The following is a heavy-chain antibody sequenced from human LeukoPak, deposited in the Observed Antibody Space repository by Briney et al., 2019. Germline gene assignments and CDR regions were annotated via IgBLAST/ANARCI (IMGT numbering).Heavy chain of an antibody. V-gene: IGHV3-53*04. CDR3: ARASYCSGGSCYSGYYYYGMDV. D-gene: IGHD2-15*01. CDR1: GFTVSSNY. Sequence: GGSLRLSCAASGFTVSSNYMSWVRQAPGKGLEWVSVIYSGGSTYYADSVKGRFTISRHNSKNTLYLQMNSLRAEDTAVYYCARASYCSGGSCYSGYYYYGMDVWGQGTTVTVSS. J-gene: IGHJ6*02. CDR2: IYSGGST.